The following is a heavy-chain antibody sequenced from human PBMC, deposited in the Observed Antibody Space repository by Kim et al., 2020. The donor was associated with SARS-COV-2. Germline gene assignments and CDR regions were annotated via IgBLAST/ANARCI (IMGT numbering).Heavy chain of an antibody. CDR3: ARITSGSYIDY. Sequence: TNSYPSLKSRVTISVDTSKNQFSLKLSSVTAANTAVYYCARITSGSYIDYWGQGTLVTVSS. J-gene: IGHJ4*02. D-gene: IGHD1-26*01. CDR2: T. V-gene: IGHV4-34*01.